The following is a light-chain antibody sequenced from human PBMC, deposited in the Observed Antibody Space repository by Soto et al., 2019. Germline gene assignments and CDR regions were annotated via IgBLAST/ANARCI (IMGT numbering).Light chain of an antibody. J-gene: IGKJ1*01. CDR2: DAS. V-gene: IGKV1-5*01. CDR3: QQYNSYSWT. CDR1: QSISSW. Sequence: DIQMNQSPSTLSASVGARVTITGRASQSISSWLAWYQQKPGKAPKLLIYDASSLESGVPSRFSGSGSGTEFTLTISSLQPDEFATYYCQQYNSYSWTVGQGTKVDIK.